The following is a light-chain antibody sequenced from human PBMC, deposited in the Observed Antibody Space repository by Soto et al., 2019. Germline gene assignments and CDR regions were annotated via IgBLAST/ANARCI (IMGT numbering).Light chain of an antibody. CDR2: SSN. J-gene: IGLJ1*01. CDR1: NSNIGSHA. Sequence: QSVLTQPPSASGTPGQRVTISCSGSNSNIGSHAVNWFQHLPGTAPRLLISSSNQRPSGVPDRFSGSKSGNTAFLTISGLQPEDEADYYCSSFTGPTTLDVFGTGTKLTVL. V-gene: IGLV1-44*01. CDR3: SSFTGPTTLDV.